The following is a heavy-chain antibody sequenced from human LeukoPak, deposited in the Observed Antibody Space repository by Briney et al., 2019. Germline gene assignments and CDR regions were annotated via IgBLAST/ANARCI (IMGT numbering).Heavy chain of an antibody. J-gene: IGHJ6*02. Sequence: PSETLSLTCTVSGGSISSYYWSWIRQPAGKGLEWIGRIYTSGSTNYNPSLKSRVTMSVDTSKNQFSLKLSSVTAADTAVYYYARGMRARGHMVRGVIRNYYYYGMDVWGQGTTVTVSS. CDR2: IYTSGST. CDR1: GGSISSYY. V-gene: IGHV4-4*07. CDR3: ARGMRARGHMVRGVIRNYYYYGMDV. D-gene: IGHD3-10*01.